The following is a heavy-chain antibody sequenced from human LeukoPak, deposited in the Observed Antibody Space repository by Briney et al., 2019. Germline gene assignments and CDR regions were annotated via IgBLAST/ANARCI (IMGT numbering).Heavy chain of an antibody. D-gene: IGHD2-2*01. V-gene: IGHV3-33*01. Sequence: GRCLRLSCAASGFTFSSYGMHWVRQAPGKGLEWVAVIWYDGSNKYYADSVKGRFTISRDNSKNTLYLQMNSLRAEDTAVYYCARDSYCSSTSCYQAGIDYWGQGTLVTVSS. J-gene: IGHJ4*02. CDR3: ARDSYCSSTSCYQAGIDY. CDR2: IWYDGSNK. CDR1: GFTFSSYG.